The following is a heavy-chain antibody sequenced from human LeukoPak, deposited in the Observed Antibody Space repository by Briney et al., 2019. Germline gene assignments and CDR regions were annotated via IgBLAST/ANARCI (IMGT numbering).Heavy chain of an antibody. D-gene: IGHD3-10*01. V-gene: IGHV4-59*01. CDR2: IYYSGST. CDR3: ARGGGYYGSGSYYKEGAFDI. Sequence: SETLSLTCTVSGGSISSYYWSWIRQPPGKGLEWIGYIYYSGSTNYNPSLKSRVTISVDTSKNQFSLKLSSVTAADAAVYYCARGGGYYGSGSYYKEGAFDIWGQGTMVTVSS. J-gene: IGHJ3*02. CDR1: GGSISSYY.